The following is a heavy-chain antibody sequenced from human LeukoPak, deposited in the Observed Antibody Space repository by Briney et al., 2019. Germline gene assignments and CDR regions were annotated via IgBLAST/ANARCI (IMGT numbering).Heavy chain of an antibody. CDR2: IYTSGST. D-gene: IGHD3-9*01. V-gene: IGHV4-61*02. CDR1: GGSISSGSYY. Sequence: SETLSLTCTVSGGSISSGSYYWSWIRQPAGKGLEWIGRIYTSGSTNYNPSLKSRVTISVDTSKNQFSLKLSSVTAADTAVYYCARGAETGYKYYYMDVWGKGTTVTVSS. CDR3: ARGAETGYKYYYMDV. J-gene: IGHJ6*03.